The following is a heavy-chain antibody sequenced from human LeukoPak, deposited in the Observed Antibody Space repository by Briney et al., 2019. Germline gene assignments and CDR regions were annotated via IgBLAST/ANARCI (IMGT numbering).Heavy chain of an antibody. J-gene: IGHJ4*02. V-gene: IGHV1-18*01. CDR2: ISAYNGNT. CDR1: GYTFTSYG. D-gene: IGHD2-2*01. Sequence: ASVKVSCKASGYTFTSYGISWVRQAPGQGLEGMGWISAYNGNTNYAQKLQGRVTMTTDTSTSTAYMELRSLRSDDTAVYYCARVGGGYQLLPTDYWGQGTLVNVSS. CDR3: ARVGGGYQLLPTDY.